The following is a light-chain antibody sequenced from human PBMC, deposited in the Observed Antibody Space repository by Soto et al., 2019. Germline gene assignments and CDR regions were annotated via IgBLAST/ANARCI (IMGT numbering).Light chain of an antibody. CDR3: QQYNSYSWT. V-gene: IGKV1-5*01. CDR2: DAS. J-gene: IGKJ1*01. CDR1: QSISSW. Sequence: DIQMTQSPSTLSASVGDRFTITCRSSQSISSWSAWYQQKPGKAPKLLIYDASSLESGVPSRFSGSGSGTEFTLTISSLQPDDFATYYCQQYNSYSWTFGQGTKVDIK.